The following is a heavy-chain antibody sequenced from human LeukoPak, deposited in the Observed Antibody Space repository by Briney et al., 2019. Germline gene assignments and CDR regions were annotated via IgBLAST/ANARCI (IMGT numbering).Heavy chain of an antibody. V-gene: IGHV4-59*08. Sequence: SETLSLTCAVSGVSISSYYWSWIRQHPGKGLEWIGYLSDVGTNDYNPSLKGRVTISRDTSKNQFSLRLSSVTAADAAVYHCARQYSDILTGYHRGELYWYFDLWDRGTLVTVSS. CDR2: LSDVGTN. CDR3: ARQYSDILTGYHRGELYWYFDL. CDR1: GVSISSYY. J-gene: IGHJ2*01. D-gene: IGHD3-9*01.